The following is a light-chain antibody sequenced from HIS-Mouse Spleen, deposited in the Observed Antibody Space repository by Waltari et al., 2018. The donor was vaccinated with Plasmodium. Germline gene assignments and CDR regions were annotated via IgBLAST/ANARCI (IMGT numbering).Light chain of an antibody. CDR3: YSTDSSGNHRV. CDR1: ALPKKY. J-gene: IGLJ3*02. Sequence: SYELTQPPSVSVSPGQTARITCYGDALPKKYAYWYQQKSGQAPVLVIYEDSKRPSGIPDRFSGSSSGTMATLTISGAQVEDEADYYCYSTDSSGNHRVFGGGTRLTGL. V-gene: IGLV3-10*01. CDR2: EDS.